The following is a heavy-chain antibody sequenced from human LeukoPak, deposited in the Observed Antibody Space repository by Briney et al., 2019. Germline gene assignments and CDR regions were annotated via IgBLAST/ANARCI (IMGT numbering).Heavy chain of an antibody. D-gene: IGHD3/OR15-3a*01. Sequence: SETLSLTCAVSGGSISSYYWSWIRQPAGKGLEWIGRIYTTGSTIDNPSLKSRVTMSIDTSKNHFSLKLSSVTAADTAVYYCARGRRTFEYWGQGTLVTVSS. CDR3: ARGRRTFEY. J-gene: IGHJ4*02. V-gene: IGHV4-4*07. CDR1: GGSISSYY. CDR2: IYTTGST.